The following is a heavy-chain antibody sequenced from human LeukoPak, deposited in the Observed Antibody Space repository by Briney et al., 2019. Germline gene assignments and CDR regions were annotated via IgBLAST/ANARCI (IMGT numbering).Heavy chain of an antibody. J-gene: IGHJ4*02. Sequence: GGSLRLSCAASGFTVTSYYMSWVRQAPGKGLEWVSVIYSGGSTYYADSVKGRFTISRDNSKNTLYLQMNSLRAEDTAVYYCARGSYSNYFFDYWGQGTLVTVSS. V-gene: IGHV3-53*01. CDR1: GFTVTSYY. CDR2: IYSGGST. CDR3: ARGSYSNYFFDY. D-gene: IGHD4-11*01.